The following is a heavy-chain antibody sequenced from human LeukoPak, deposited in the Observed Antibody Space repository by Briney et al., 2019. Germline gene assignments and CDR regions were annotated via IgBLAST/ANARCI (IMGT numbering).Heavy chain of an antibody. CDR3: AELGITMIGGV. J-gene: IGHJ6*04. CDR1: GFTFSSYS. V-gene: IGHV3-21*01. CDR2: ISSSSSYI. D-gene: IGHD3-10*02. Sequence: GGSLRLSCAASGFTFSSYSMNWVRQAPGKGLEWVSSISSSSSYIYYADSVQGRFTISRDNAKNSLYLQMNSLRAEDTAVYYCAELGITMIGGVWGKGTTVTISS.